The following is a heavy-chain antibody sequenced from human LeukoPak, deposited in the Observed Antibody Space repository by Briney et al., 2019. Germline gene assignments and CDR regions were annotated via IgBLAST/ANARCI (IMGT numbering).Heavy chain of an antibody. CDR3: ASSSSNQLDY. J-gene: IGHJ4*02. D-gene: IGHD2-2*01. CDR2: IYYSGST. CDR1: GGSISSNTYY. Sequence: SETLSLTCTVSGGSISSNTYYWGWIRQPPGKGLEWIGSIYYSGSTYYNPSLKSRVTISVDTSKNQFSLKLSSVTAADTAVYYCASSSSNQLDYWGQGTLVTVSS. V-gene: IGHV4-39*07.